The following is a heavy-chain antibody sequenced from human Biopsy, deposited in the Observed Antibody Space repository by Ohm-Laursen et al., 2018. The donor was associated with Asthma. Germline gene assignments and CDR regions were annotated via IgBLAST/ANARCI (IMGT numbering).Heavy chain of an antibody. Sequence: ASVKVSCKASGYTFISYAIHWVRQAPGQRLEWMGWINAGNGNTKYSQKFQGRVTMTRDTSISTAYMEVSRLRSDDTAVYYCARGQKSAGDRWFDPWGQGTLVTVSS. V-gene: IGHV1-3*01. CDR3: ARGQKSAGDRWFDP. CDR2: INAGNGNT. CDR1: GYTFISYA. J-gene: IGHJ5*02. D-gene: IGHD6-13*01.